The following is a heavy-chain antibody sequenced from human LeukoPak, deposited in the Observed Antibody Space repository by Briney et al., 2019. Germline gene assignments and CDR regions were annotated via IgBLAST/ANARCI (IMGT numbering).Heavy chain of an antibody. CDR1: GFTFDDYA. V-gene: IGHV3-9*01. CDR2: ISWNSGSI. J-gene: IGHJ4*02. CDR3: AKAILDMTTVTSFDY. D-gene: IGHD4-17*01. Sequence: GGSLRLSCAASGFTFDDYAMHWVRQAPGRGLEWVSGISWNSGSIGYADSVKGRFTISRDNAKNSLYLQVNSLRAEDTALYYCAKAILDMTTVTSFDYWGQGTLVTVSS.